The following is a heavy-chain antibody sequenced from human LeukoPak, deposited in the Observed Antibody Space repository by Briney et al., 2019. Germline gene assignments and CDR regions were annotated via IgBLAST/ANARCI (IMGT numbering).Heavy chain of an antibody. CDR2: ISSNGGTT. V-gene: IGHV3-64D*09. D-gene: IGHD6-19*01. J-gene: IGHJ4*02. Sequence: PGGSLRLSCAASGFTFSTYYMNWVRQAPGKGLEYVSAISSNGGTTYYADSLKGRFTISRDNSKSMLYLQMSSLRAEDTAVYYCVKEGREGWNYFDYWGQGALVTVSS. CDR1: GFTFSTYY. CDR3: VKEGREGWNYFDY.